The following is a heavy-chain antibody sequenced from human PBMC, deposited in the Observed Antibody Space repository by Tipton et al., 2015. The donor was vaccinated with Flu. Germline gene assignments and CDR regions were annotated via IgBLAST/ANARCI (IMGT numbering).Heavy chain of an antibody. V-gene: IGHV4-39*01. Sequence: TLSLTCTVSGGSISSSSCYWGWIRQPPGKGLEWIGSIYYSGSTYYNPSLKSRVTISVDTSKNQFSLKLSSVTAADTAVYYCARVRVDFWSAIDAFDIWGQGTMVTVSS. CDR3: ARVRVDFWSAIDAFDI. J-gene: IGHJ3*02. CDR1: GGSISSSSCY. D-gene: IGHD3-3*01. CDR2: IYYSGST.